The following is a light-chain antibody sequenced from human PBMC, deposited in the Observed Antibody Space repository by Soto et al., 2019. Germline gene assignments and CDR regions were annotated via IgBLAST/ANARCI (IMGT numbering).Light chain of an antibody. CDR2: DAS. CDR1: QSVSSSY. CDR3: QQRSNGPPFT. J-gene: IGKJ5*01. V-gene: IGKV3D-20*02. Sequence: EIVLPQSPSPLSLSPGERATLSCMAIQSVSSSYLAWYQQKPGQAPRLLIYDASNRATDIPARFSGSGSGTDFTLTISSLEPEDFAVYYCQQRSNGPPFTFGQGTRLETK.